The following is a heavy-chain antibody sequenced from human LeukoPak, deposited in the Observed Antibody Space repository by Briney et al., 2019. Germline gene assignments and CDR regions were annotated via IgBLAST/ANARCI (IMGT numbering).Heavy chain of an antibody. V-gene: IGHV4-59*01. D-gene: IGHD6-13*01. CDR2: IYYSGST. Sequence: SETLSLTCTVSGGSISSYYWSWIRQPPGKGLEWIGYIYYSGSTNYNPSLKSRVTISVDTSKNQFSLKLSSVTAADTAVYYCARAILGSSSWLYYYYMDVWGKGTTVTVSS. J-gene: IGHJ6*03. CDR1: GGSISSYY. CDR3: ARAILGSSSWLYYYYMDV.